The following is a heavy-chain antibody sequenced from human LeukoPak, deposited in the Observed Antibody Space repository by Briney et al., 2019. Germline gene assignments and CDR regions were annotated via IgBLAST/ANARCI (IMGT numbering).Heavy chain of an antibody. CDR3: ARENRDAFDI. CDR1: GGSFSGYY. Sequence: SETLSLTCAVYGGSFSGYYWSWIRQPPGKGLEWIGEINHSGSTNYNPSLKSRVTISVDTSKNQFSLKLSSVTAADTAVYYCARENRDAFDIWGQGTMVTVSS. D-gene: IGHD2/OR15-2a*01. V-gene: IGHV4-34*01. CDR2: INHSGST. J-gene: IGHJ3*02.